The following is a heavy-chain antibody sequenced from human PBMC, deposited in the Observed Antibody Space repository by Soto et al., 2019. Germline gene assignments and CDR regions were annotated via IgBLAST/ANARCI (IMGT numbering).Heavy chain of an antibody. CDR1: GLTFSNSA. CDR3: VKEGNGWYYRDSFNF. CDR2: ISAHGDSA. D-gene: IGHD6-19*01. J-gene: IGHJ3*01. Sequence: GGSLRLSCADSGLTFSNSAMNWFRQAPGKGLEWVSVISAHGDSAYYADSVKGRFTISRDNSKSTLYLQMNSLRAEDTAIYYCVKEGNGWYYRDSFNFWGRGTMVTVSS. V-gene: IGHV3-23*01.